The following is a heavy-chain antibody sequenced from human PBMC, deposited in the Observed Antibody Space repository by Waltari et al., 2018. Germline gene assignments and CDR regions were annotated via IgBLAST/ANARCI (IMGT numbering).Heavy chain of an antibody. CDR2: IKQDGSEK. CDR1: GFTFSSYW. CDR3: ARDRGVVSWVDTDFDY. D-gene: IGHD2-15*01. V-gene: IGHV3-7*01. Sequence: EVQLVESGGGLVQPGGSLRLSCAASGFTFSSYWMSWVRQAPGKGLEWVANIKQDGSEKDYVDSGKGRFTISRDNAKNSLYLQMNSLRAEDTAVYYCARDRGVVSWVDTDFDYWGQGTLVTVSS. J-gene: IGHJ4*02.